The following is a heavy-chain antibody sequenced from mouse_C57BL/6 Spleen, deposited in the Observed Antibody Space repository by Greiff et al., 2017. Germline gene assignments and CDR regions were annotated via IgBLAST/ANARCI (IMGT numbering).Heavy chain of an antibody. CDR1: GYTFTSYW. CDR2: IYPGSGST. D-gene: IGHD1-1*01. Sequence: VQLQQPGAELVKPGASVKMSCKASGYTFTSYWITWVKQRPGQGLEWIGDIYPGSGSTNYNEKFKSKATLTVDKSSSTAYMQLSSLTSEDSAVYYCARRYYGSSYEAMDYWGQGTSVTVSS. J-gene: IGHJ4*01. CDR3: ARRYYGSSYEAMDY. V-gene: IGHV1-55*01.